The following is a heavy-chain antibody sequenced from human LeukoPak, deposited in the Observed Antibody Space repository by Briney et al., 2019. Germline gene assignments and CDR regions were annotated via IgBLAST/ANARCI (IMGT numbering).Heavy chain of an antibody. V-gene: IGHV3-48*03. J-gene: IGHJ6*04. CDR3: AINLLVMTAKGAFYI. D-gene: IGHD2-21*02. Sequence: GGSVTLPCVASGFTFSHCEMYWVRRAPGRGVVWGRYMSSSGGYILHADSVKGRFTVSRDNADTTMYPQMDSMRVEGTAVYCRAINLLVMTAKGAFYIWGERTSGTLSS. CDR2: MSSSGGYI. CDR1: GFTFSHCE.